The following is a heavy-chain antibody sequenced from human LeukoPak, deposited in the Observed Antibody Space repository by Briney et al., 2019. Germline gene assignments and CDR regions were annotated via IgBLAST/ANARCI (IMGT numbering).Heavy chain of an antibody. D-gene: IGHD3-22*01. CDR3: ARVAPANYDSSGYYLDY. V-gene: IGHV4-59*01. CDR2: IYYSGST. J-gene: IGHJ4*02. Sequence: SETLSLTCTVPGGSISSYYWSWIRQPPGKGLEWIGYIYYSGSTNYNPSLKSRVTISVDTSKNQSSLKLSSVTAADTSVYYCARVAPANYDSSGYYLDYWGQGTLVTVSS. CDR1: GGSISSYY.